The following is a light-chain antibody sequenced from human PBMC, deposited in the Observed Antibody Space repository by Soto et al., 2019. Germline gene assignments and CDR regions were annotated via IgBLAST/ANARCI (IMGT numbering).Light chain of an antibody. Sequence: DIQMTQSPSSLSASVGDRVTITCRASPAISNFLAWYQQKPGKVPELLIFGASTLQTGVPSRFSGSGSGTDFTLTISTLQPEDVATYYCQYYNSAPFSFGPGTKVEIE. J-gene: IGKJ3*01. V-gene: IGKV1-27*01. CDR2: GAS. CDR1: PAISNF. CDR3: QYYNSAPFS.